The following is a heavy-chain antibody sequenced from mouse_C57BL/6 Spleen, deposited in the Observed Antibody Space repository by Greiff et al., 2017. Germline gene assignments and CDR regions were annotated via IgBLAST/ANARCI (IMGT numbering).Heavy chain of an antibody. D-gene: IGHD2-2*01. CDR1: GYAFTNYL. CDR3: SRSMVTTRYYFDY. V-gene: IGHV1-54*01. J-gene: IGHJ2*01. CDR2: FNPGSGGT. Sequence: VKLMESGAELVRPGTSVKVSCKASGYAFTNYLIEWVKQRPGQGLEWIGVFNPGSGGTNYNEKCKGKATLTADKSASTAYMQLSSLTSEDSAVYFCSRSMVTTRYYFDYWGQGTTLTVSA.